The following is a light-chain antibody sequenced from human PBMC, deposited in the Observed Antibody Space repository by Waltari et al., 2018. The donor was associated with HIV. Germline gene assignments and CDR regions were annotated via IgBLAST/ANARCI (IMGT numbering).Light chain of an antibody. J-gene: IGKJ4*01. Sequence: DIVLTQSPGTLSLSPGNRVILSCRASQSISGTYLAWYQQRPGQSPRLLIYGASTRATGIPDRFSGSGSGTDFTLTISRLEPEDSAMYYCQQYGSSPLTFGGGTKVEIK. CDR1: QSISGTY. V-gene: IGKV3-20*01. CDR2: GAS. CDR3: QQYGSSPLT.